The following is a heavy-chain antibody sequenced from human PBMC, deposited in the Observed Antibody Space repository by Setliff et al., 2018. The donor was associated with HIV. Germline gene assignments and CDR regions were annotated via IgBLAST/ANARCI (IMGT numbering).Heavy chain of an antibody. V-gene: IGHV3-49*04. Sequence: GGSLRLSCAASGFTFSSYAMSWVRQAPGKGLEWVGFIRSKAYGGTTEYAASVKGRFTISRDDSKSLAYLQMNSLKTEDTAVYYCTAMGVEVVSYYYGMDVWGQGTTVTVSS. CDR1: GFTFSSYA. CDR3: TAMGVEVVSYYYGMDV. J-gene: IGHJ6*02. CDR2: IRSKAYGGTT. D-gene: IGHD2-2*01.